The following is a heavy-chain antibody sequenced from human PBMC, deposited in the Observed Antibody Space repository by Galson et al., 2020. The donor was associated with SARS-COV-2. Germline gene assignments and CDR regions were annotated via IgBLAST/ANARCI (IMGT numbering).Heavy chain of an antibody. D-gene: IGHD1-26*01. Sequence: RLSCAASGFTFSSYAMHWVRQAPGKGLEWVAVISYDGSNKYYADSVKGRFTISRDNSKNTLYLQMNSLRAEDTAVYYCARGKGGSYYYAMDVWGQGTTVTVSS. CDR3: ARGKGGSYYYAMDV. V-gene: IGHV3-30-3*01. CDR1: GFTFSSYA. CDR2: ISYDGSNK. J-gene: IGHJ6*02.